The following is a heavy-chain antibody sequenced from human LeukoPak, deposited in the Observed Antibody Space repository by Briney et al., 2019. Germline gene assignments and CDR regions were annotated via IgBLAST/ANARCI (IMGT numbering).Heavy chain of an antibody. J-gene: IGHJ4*02. CDR2: IYYSGST. Sequence: SETLSLTCTVSGGSISSYYWSWIRQPPGKGLEWIGYIYYSGSTNYNPSLKSRVTISVDTSKNQFSLKLSSVTAADTAVYYCARADIAAAANPWDLDYWGQGTLVTVSS. V-gene: IGHV4-59*01. D-gene: IGHD6-13*01. CDR1: GGSISSYY. CDR3: ARADIAAAANPWDLDY.